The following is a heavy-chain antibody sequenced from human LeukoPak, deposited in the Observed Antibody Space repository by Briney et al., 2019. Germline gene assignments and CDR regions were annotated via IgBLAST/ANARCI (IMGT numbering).Heavy chain of an antibody. Sequence: GGSLRLCCAASGFTFSTYAMSLVRQAPGKGLEWVSLIGGSDGRTRYADSVKGRFTISRDNSKNTLYLEMNSLRAEDTAVYYCAKDSSSYDWGYMDVWGKGTTVTISS. CDR1: GFTFSTYA. CDR3: AKDSSSYDWGYMDV. J-gene: IGHJ6*03. D-gene: IGHD3-22*01. V-gene: IGHV3-23*01. CDR2: IGGSDGRT.